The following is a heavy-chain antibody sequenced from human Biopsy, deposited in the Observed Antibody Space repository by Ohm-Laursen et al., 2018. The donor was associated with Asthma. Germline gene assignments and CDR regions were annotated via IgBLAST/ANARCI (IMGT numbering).Heavy chain of an antibody. J-gene: IGHJ4*02. V-gene: IGHV3-30-3*01. D-gene: IGHD6-19*01. Sequence: SLRLSCTAARFTYEMHWVRQAPGKGLEWVAVISYDGSSIYYADSVKGRFTISRDNSKNTLSLQMNSLTAEDTAVYYCAGEGVAGTHIEDWGQGTLVTVSS. CDR1: RFTYE. CDR3: AGEGVAGTHIED. CDR2: ISYDGSSI.